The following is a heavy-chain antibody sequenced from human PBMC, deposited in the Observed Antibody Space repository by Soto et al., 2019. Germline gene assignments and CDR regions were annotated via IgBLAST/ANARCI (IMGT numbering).Heavy chain of an antibody. CDR3: ARGAPSGVSEGVAFDI. CDR2: LDYSEST. J-gene: IGHJ3*02. Sequence: SLTVTCPVSGGSVARGWYDRSWMRQHPGMGLKWIGYLDYSESTYYTSSLSRRVTLSVDTSKNQFSLKLSPVTAAYTAGYYCARGAPSGVSEGVAFDIWGQGTRVPVSS. D-gene: IGHD2-15*01. V-gene: IGHV4-31*03. CDR1: GGSVARGWYD.